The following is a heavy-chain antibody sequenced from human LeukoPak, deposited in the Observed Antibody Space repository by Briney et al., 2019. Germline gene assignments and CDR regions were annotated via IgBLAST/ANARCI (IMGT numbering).Heavy chain of an antibody. CDR3: TRLNLAVAGQFDY. J-gene: IGHJ4*02. CDR1: GGSISSGNYH. V-gene: IGHV4-61*02. Sequence: SETLSLTCSVSGGSISSGNYHWSWIRQSAGKGLEWIGRIYSSGTTNYNPSFKSRATISEDTSKNQFSLKLTSVTAADTAVYYCTRLNLAVAGQFDYWGQGTLVTVSS. CDR2: IYSSGTT. D-gene: IGHD6-19*01.